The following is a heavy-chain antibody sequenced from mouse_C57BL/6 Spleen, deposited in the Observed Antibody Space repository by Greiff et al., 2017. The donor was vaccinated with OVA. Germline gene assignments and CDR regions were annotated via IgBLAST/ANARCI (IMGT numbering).Heavy chain of an antibody. D-gene: IGHD2-3*01. V-gene: IGHV1-82*01. CDR2: IYPGDGDT. CDR1: GYAFSSSW. J-gene: IGHJ4*01. Sequence: LVESGPELVKPGASVKISCKASGYAFSSSWMNWVKQRPGKGLEWIGRIYPGDGDTNYNGKFKGKATLTADKSSSTAYMQLSSLTSEDSAVYFCAREAYDGYQYYAMDYWGQGTSVTVSS. CDR3: AREAYDGYQYYAMDY.